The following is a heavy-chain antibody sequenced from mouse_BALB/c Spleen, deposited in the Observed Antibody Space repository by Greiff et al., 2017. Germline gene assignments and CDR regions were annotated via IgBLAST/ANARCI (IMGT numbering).Heavy chain of an antibody. CDR1: GYAFTNYL. V-gene: IGHV1-54*01. CDR2: INPGSGGT. J-gene: IGHJ4*01. D-gene: IGHD1-1*01. Sequence: QVQLQQSGAELVRPGTSVKVSCKASGYAFTNYLIEWVKQRPGQGLEWIGVINPGSGGTNYNEKFKGKATLTADKSSSTAYMQLSSLTSEDSAVYYCTREGRFYAMDYWGQGTSVTVSS. CDR3: TREGRFYAMDY.